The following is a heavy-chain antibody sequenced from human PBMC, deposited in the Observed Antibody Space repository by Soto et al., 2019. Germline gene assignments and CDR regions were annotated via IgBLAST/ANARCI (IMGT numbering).Heavy chain of an antibody. J-gene: IGHJ6*02. V-gene: IGHV1-2*04. D-gene: IGHD3-3*01. CDR2: INPNSGGT. Sequence: QVQLVQSGAEVKKPGASVKVSCKASGYTFTGYYMHWVRQAPGQGLEWMGWINPNSGGTNYAQKFQDWVTMTSDTPISTAYMDLSRLRSDDTAVYYCARGGATSFGVVHYYYYGMDVWGQGTTVTVSS. CDR1: GYTFTGYY. CDR3: ARGGATSFGVVHYYYYGMDV.